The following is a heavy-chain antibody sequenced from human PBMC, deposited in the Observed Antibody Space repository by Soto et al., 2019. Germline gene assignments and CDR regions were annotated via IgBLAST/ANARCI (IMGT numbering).Heavy chain of an antibody. V-gene: IGHV3-23*01. CDR3: AKDQKGTFADAFDM. J-gene: IGHJ3*02. Sequence: EVQLLESGGGLVQPGGSLRLSCAASGFTFGIYAMTWVRQAPGKGLEWVAAASGSGGDTYYADSVKGRFTISRDNSKNTLSLQMNSLSAEDTAMYYCAKDQKGTFADAFDMWGQGTMVIVSS. D-gene: IGHD3-16*01. CDR1: GFTFGIYA. CDR2: ASGSGGDT.